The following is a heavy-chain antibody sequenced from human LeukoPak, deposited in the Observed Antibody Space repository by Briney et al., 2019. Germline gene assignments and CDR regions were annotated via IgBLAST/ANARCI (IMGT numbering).Heavy chain of an antibody. V-gene: IGHV1-2*02. CDR3: ARDQWSEGYGLVDY. CDR1: GYTFTGYY. CDR2: MNPNSGGT. Sequence: ASVTVSCKASGYTFTGYYMHWVRQAPGQGREGMGWMNPNSGGTNYAQKFQGRVTMTSDTSISTAYMELSRLRSDDTAVYYCARDQWSEGYGLVDYWGQGTLVTVSS. J-gene: IGHJ4*02. D-gene: IGHD5-18*01.